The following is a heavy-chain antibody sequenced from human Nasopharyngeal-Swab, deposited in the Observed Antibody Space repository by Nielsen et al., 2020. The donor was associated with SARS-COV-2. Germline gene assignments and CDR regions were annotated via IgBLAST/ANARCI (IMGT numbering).Heavy chain of an antibody. CDR1: GFTFSTYA. CDR2: ISGRGGSS. D-gene: IGHD3-10*01. CDR3: AKAGGYYYGSGRLYSDY. Sequence: GGSLRLSCVASGFTFSTYAMTWVRQVPGKGLEWVSGISGRGGSSFYADSVKGRFTISRDNSKNPLYLQMSSLRAEDTAVYYCAKAGGYYYGSGRLYSDYWGQGTLVTVSS. J-gene: IGHJ4*02. V-gene: IGHV3-23*01.